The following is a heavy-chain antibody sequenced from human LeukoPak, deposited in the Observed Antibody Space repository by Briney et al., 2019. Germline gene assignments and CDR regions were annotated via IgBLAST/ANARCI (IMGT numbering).Heavy chain of an antibody. J-gene: IGHJ4*02. D-gene: IGHD3-3*02. CDR1: GYTFTGYY. CDR2: INPNSGGT. V-gene: IGHV1-2*02. Sequence: ASVKVSCKASGYTFTGYYMHWVRQAPGQGLEWMGWINPNSGGTNYAQKFQGRVTMTRDTSISTAYMELSRLRSDDTAVYYCARLPPHFWSGYYIDYWGQGTLVTVSS. CDR3: ARLPPHFWSGYYIDY.